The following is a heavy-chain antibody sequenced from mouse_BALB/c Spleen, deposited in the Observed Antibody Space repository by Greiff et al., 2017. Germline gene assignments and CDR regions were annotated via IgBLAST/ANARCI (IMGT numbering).Heavy chain of an antibody. CDR3: AREGGFDY. J-gene: IGHJ2*01. CDR1: GYTFTSYW. V-gene: IGHV1-69*02. CDR2: IDPSDSET. Sequence: QVQLQQPGAELVKPGAPVKLSCKASGYTFTSYWMNWVKQRPGRGLEWIGRIDPSDSETHYNQKFKDKATLTVDKSSSTAYIQLSSLTSEDSAVYYCAREGGFDYWGQGTTLTVSS. D-gene: IGHD1-1*02.